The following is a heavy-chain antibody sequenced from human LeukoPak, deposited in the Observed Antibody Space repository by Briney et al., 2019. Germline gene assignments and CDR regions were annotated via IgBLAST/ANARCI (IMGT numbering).Heavy chain of an antibody. CDR2: IIPILGIA. V-gene: IGHV1-69*04. J-gene: IGHJ4*02. Sequence: SSVKVSCKASGGTFSSYAISWVRQAPGQGLEWMGRIIPILGIANYAQKFQGRVTITADKSTSTAYMELSSLRSEDTAVYYCARESRDILTGYSLWDWGQGTLVTVSS. CDR1: GGTFSSYA. CDR3: ARESRDILTGYSLWD. D-gene: IGHD3-9*01.